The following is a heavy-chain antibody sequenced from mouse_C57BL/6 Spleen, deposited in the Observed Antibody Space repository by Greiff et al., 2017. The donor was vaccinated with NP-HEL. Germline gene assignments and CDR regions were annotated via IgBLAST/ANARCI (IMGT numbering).Heavy chain of an antibody. CDR1: GYSITSGYY. Sequence: EVTLQESGPGLVKPSQSLSLTCSVTGYSITSGYYWNWIRQFPGNKLEWMGYISYDGSNKYNPSLKNRISITRDTSKNQFFLKLKSVTTEDTATYYCARDRDYYGSSSDFDYWGQGTTLTVSS. J-gene: IGHJ2*01. D-gene: IGHD1-1*01. V-gene: IGHV3-6*01. CDR2: ISYDGSN. CDR3: ARDRDYYGSSSDFDY.